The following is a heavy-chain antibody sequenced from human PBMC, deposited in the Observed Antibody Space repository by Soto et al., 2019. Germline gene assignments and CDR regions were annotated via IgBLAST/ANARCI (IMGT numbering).Heavy chain of an antibody. CDR3: ARGEGSGSPTYYYYYYGMDV. Sequence: PSETLSLTCAVYGGSFSGYYWSWIRQPPGKGLEWIGEINHSGSTNYNPSLKSRVTISVDTSKNQFSLKLSSVTAADTAVYYCARGEGSGSPTYYYYYYGMDVWGQGTTVTVSS. D-gene: IGHD3-10*01. CDR1: GGSFSGYY. J-gene: IGHJ6*02. CDR2: INHSGST. V-gene: IGHV4-34*01.